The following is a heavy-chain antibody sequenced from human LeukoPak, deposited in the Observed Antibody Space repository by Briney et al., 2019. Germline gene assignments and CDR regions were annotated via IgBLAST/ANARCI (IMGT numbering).Heavy chain of an antibody. Sequence: PSETLSLTCTVSGGSISSSSYYWGWIRQPPGKGLEWIGSIYYSGSTYYNPSLKSRVTISVDTSKNQFSLKLSSVTAADTAVYYCARDRFYGGAVAPIDYWGQGTLVTVSS. CDR1: GGSISSSSYY. V-gene: IGHV4-39*07. CDR2: IYYSGST. D-gene: IGHD4/OR15-4a*01. J-gene: IGHJ4*02. CDR3: ARDRFYGGAVAPIDY.